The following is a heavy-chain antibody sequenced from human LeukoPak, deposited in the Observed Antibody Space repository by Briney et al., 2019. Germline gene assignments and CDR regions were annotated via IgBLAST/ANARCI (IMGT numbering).Heavy chain of an antibody. J-gene: IGHJ4*02. CDR3: ARVFSGYFDY. CDR2: ISTYNGNT. V-gene: IGHV1-18*01. CDR1: GYTFISYG. D-gene: IGHD1-26*01. Sequence: GASVKVSCKASGYTFISYGISWVRQAPGQGLEWMGWISTYNGNTNYAQKFQGRVTMTTDTSTSTAYMELRSLRSDDTAVYYCARVFSGYFDYWGQGTLVTVSS.